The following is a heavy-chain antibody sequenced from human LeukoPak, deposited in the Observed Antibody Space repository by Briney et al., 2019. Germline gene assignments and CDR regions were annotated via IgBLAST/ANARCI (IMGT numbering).Heavy chain of an antibody. CDR2: IYYSGST. Sequence: SETLSLTRTVSGGSISSYYWSWIRQPPGKGLEWIGYIYYSGSTNYNPSLKSRVTISVDTSKNQFSLKLSSVTAADTAVYYCAREDMVRGVIDYWGQGTLVTVSS. CDR3: AREDMVRGVIDY. D-gene: IGHD3-10*01. V-gene: IGHV4-59*01. CDR1: GGSISSYY. J-gene: IGHJ4*02.